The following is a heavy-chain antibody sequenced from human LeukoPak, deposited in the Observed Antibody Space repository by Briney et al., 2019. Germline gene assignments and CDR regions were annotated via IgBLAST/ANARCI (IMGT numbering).Heavy chain of an antibody. V-gene: IGHV1-2*06. J-gene: IGHJ5*02. D-gene: IGHD3-3*01. CDR1: GYTFTGYY. CDR3: ARTAVRITIFGVVPNWFDP. Sequence: ASVKVSCKASGYTFTGYYMHWVRQAPGQGLEWMGRINPNSGGTNYAQKFQGRVTMTRDTSISTAYMDLSRLRSDDTAVYYCARTAVRITIFGVVPNWFDPWGQGTLVTVSS. CDR2: INPNSGGT.